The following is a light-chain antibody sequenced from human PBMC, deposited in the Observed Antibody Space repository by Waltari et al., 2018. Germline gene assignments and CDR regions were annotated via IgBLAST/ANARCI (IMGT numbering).Light chain of an antibody. Sequence: QSVLTQPPSASGTPGQRVTISCSGRSSNIGSNTVNWYQQLPGTAPKLLIYRNNQRPSGVPDRFSGSKSGTSASLAISGLQSEDEADYYCAAWDDSLNGLVVFGGGTKLTVL. J-gene: IGLJ2*01. V-gene: IGLV1-44*01. CDR3: AAWDDSLNGLVV. CDR1: SSNIGSNT. CDR2: RNN.